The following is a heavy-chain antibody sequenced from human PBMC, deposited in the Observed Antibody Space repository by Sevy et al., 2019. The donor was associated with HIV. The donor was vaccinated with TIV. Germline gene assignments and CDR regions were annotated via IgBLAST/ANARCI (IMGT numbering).Heavy chain of an antibody. Sequence: SETLSLTCAVYGGSFSGYYWSWFRQPPGKGLEWIGEINHSGSTNYNPSLKSRVTISVDTSKNQFSLKLSSVTAADTAVYYCARGSSFYCSSTSCYTTRNYYYGMDVWGQGTTVTVSS. V-gene: IGHV4-34*01. J-gene: IGHJ6*02. CDR1: GGSFSGYY. CDR2: INHSGST. CDR3: ARGSSFYCSSTSCYTTRNYYYGMDV. D-gene: IGHD2-2*01.